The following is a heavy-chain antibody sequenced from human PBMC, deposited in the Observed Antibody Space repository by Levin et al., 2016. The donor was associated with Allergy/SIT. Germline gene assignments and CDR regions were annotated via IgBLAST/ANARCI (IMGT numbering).Heavy chain of an antibody. J-gene: IGHJ4*02. V-gene: IGHV5-51*01. D-gene: IGHD5-18*01. CDR1: GYDFTNYW. CDR2: IYPDDSDT. Sequence: KVSCKASGYDFTNYWIGWVRQMPGKGLEWMGIIYPDDSDTRYSPSFQGLVTISADKSISTAYLQWSSLKTSDSATYYCARGGHNYGRTFDYWGQGTLVTVSS. CDR3: ARGGHNYGRTFDY.